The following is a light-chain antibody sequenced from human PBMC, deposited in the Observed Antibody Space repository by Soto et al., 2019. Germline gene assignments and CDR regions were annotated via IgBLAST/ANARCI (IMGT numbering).Light chain of an antibody. CDR2: GNS. J-gene: IGLJ1*01. CDR1: RSNIGAGYD. Sequence: QSVLTQPPSVSGAPGQRVTSSCTGSRSNIGAGYDVHWYQQLPGTAPKLLIYGNSNRPSGVPDRFSGSKSGTSASLAITGLQAEDEADYYCQSYDSSLSGYVFGTGTKLTVL. CDR3: QSYDSSLSGYV. V-gene: IGLV1-40*01.